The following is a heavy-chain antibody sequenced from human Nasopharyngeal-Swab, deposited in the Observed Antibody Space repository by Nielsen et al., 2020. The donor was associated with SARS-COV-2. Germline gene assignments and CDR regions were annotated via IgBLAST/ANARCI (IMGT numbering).Heavy chain of an antibody. D-gene: IGHD6-13*01. V-gene: IGHV4-34*01. CDR1: GGSFSGYY. J-gene: IGHJ2*01. Sequence: SETLSLTCAVYGGSFSGYYWSWIPQPPGKGLKWIGVINHIGSTNYNPSLKSRVTISVDTSKNQFSLKLSSVTAADTAVYYCARGRYSSSWYGLIWYFDLWGRGTLVTVSS. CDR2: INHIGST. CDR3: ARGRYSSSWYGLIWYFDL.